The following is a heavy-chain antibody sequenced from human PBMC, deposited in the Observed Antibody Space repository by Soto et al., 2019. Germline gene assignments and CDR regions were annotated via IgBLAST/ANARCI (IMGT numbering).Heavy chain of an antibody. CDR3: ARAWGVRVFDY. CDR2: IYYSGST. J-gene: IGHJ4*02. V-gene: IGHV4-59*01. Sequence: SETLSLTCTVSGGSISSYYWSWIRQPPGKGLEWIGYIYYSGSTNYNPSLKSRVTISVDTSKNQFSLKLSSVTAADTAVYYCARAWGVRVFDYWGQGTLVTVSS. CDR1: GGSISSYY. D-gene: IGHD3-16*01.